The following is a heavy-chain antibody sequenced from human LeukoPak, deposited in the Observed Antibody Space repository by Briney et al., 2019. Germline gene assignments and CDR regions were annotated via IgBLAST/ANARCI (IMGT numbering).Heavy chain of an antibody. D-gene: IGHD2-2*01. CDR1: GFTFSNYA. Sequence: GGSLRLSCAASGFTFSNYAMTWVRQAPGKGLEWVSGINSGGGTTYYADSVKGRFTISRDNSKNTLYLQMNSLRAEDTAVYYCARDLSYCTITSCSYYYYGMDVWGRGTTVTVSS. J-gene: IGHJ6*02. CDR3: ARDLSYCTITSCSYYYYGMDV. V-gene: IGHV3-23*01. CDR2: INSGGGTT.